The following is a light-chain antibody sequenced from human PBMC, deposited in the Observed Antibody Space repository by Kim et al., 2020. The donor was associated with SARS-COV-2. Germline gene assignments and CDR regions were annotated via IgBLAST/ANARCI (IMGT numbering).Light chain of an antibody. V-gene: IGKV4-1*01. CDR1: QSILYGSDNKNY. J-gene: IGKJ1*01. Sequence: SANINCESSQSILYGSDNKNYLASYQQKPGQPPRLLIYWSSTRESGVPDRFSGRGSETDFTLTISSLQAEDVAVYYCQQYYSTAPTFGQGTKLDI. CDR3: QQYYSTAPT. CDR2: WSS.